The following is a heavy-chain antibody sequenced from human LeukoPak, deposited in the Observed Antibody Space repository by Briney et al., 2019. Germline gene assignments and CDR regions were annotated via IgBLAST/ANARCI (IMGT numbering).Heavy chain of an antibody. CDR2: IYYSGST. CDR1: GGSLSSYY. CDR3: ARDCSSTSCYGTFDY. D-gene: IGHD2-2*01. Sequence: SETLSLTCTVSGGSLSSYYWSWIRQPPGKGLEWIGYIYYSGSTNYNPSLKSRVTISVDTSKNQFSLKLSSVTAADTAVYYCARDCSSTSCYGTFDYWGQGTLVTVSS. V-gene: IGHV4-59*01. J-gene: IGHJ4*02.